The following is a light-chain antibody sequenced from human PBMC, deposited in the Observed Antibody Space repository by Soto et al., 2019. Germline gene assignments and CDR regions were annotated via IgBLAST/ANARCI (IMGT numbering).Light chain of an antibody. J-gene: IGKJ5*01. CDR1: QSLTTY. V-gene: IGKV3-15*01. CDR2: GIS. CDR3: QQYNNWPPIT. Sequence: VMTQSPSTLSVSTGETATLSCRASQSLTTYLAWYQQKPDQAPRLLIYGISTRATDVPARFSGSGSRTEFTLTISNLQSEDVAVYYCQQYNNWPPITFGQGTRLEIK.